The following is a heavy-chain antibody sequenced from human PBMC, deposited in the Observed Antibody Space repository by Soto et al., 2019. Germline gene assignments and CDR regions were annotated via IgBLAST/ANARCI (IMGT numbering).Heavy chain of an antibody. CDR3: SRLGEDCSSTSCYLGYYYAMDV. V-gene: IGHV4-31*03. D-gene: IGHD2-2*01. CDR2: IYYSGRT. Sequence: QVQLQESGPGLVKPSQTLSLTCSVSGGSISSGGYYWSWIRQHPGKGLEWIGYIYYSGRTFYNPSLKSRVSISVDTSKNQFSLKLSSVTAADAGVYYCSRLGEDCSSTSCYLGYYYAMDVWGQGTTVTVSS. CDR1: GGSISSGGYY. J-gene: IGHJ6*02.